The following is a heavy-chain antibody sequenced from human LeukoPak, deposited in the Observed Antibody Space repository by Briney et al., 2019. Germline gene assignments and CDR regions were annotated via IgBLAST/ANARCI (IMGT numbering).Heavy chain of an antibody. CDR2: IKQDGSER. D-gene: IGHD1-14*01. CDR3: ARGGRQGTGDY. Sequence: PGGSLRLSCMASGFTLSDYYMIWVRQTPGKGLEWVANIKQDGSERNYVGSVKGRFTISRDNAKNSLYLQMNSLSAEDTAVYYCARGGRQGTGDYWGQGTLDTVSS. J-gene: IGHJ4*02. V-gene: IGHV3-7*05. CDR1: GFTLSDYY.